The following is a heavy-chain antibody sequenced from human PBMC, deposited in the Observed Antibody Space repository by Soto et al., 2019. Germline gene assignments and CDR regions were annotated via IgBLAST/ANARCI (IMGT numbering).Heavy chain of an antibody. D-gene: IGHD1-20*01. V-gene: IGHV4-59*01. Sequence: QVQLQESGPGLVKPSETLSLTCIVSGGSISNYYWSWIRQPPGKGLEWIGYIYYRGSTNYNPSLSSRVTMSLDTSQHQCSLKLASVTAAATAVYYSARGAYNWPAVTDYRGQGAPVTVSS. J-gene: IGHJ4*02. CDR3: ARGAYNWPAVTDY. CDR1: GGSISNYY. CDR2: IYYRGST.